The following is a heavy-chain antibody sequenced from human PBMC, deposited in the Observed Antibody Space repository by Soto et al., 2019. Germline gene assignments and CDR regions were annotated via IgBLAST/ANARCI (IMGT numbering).Heavy chain of an antibody. CDR2: IIPIFGTA. V-gene: IGHV1-69*13. J-gene: IGHJ4*02. CDR1: GGTFSSYA. D-gene: IGHD1-26*01. Sequence: GASVKVSCKASGGTFSSYAISWARQAPGQGLEWMGGIIPIFGTANYAQKFQGRVTITADESTSTAYMELSSLRSEDTAVYYCARDASGELGYWGQGTLVTVSS. CDR3: ARDASGELGY.